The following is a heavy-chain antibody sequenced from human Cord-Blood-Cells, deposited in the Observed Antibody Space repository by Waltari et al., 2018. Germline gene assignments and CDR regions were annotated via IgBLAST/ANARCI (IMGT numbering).Heavy chain of an antibody. D-gene: IGHD3-22*01. CDR3: ASTAPYYYDSRGYYYFDY. V-gene: IGHV4-39*01. CDR1: GGSISSSSYY. Sequence: QLQLQESGPGLVKPSETLSLTCTVSGGSISSSSYYWGWIRQPPGKGLEWIGSIYYSGITYNNPSLKSRVTVSVDTSRNQFSLKLSSGTAADTAVYYCASTAPYYYDSRGYYYFDYWGQGTLVTVSS. CDR2: IYYSGIT. J-gene: IGHJ4*02.